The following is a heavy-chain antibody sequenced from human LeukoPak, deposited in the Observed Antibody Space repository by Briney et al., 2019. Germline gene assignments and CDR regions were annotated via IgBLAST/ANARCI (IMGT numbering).Heavy chain of an antibody. D-gene: IGHD6-19*01. CDR1: GFTFSSYW. CDR2: ISGSGGST. Sequence: HSGGSLRLSCAASGFTFSSYWMSWVRQAPRKGLEWVSAISGSGGSTYYADSVKGRFTISRDNSKNTLYLQVNSLRAEDTAVYYCAKDNYPIAVAGTHFDYWGQGTLVTVSS. CDR3: AKDNYPIAVAGTHFDY. V-gene: IGHV3-23*01. J-gene: IGHJ4*02.